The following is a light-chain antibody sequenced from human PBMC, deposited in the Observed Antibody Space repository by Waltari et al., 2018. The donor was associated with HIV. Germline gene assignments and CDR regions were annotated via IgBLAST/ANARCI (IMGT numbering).Light chain of an antibody. CDR3: VLYMGSGIV. J-gene: IGLJ2*01. CDR2: STH. V-gene: IGLV8-61*01. CDR1: SGSVPPSYY. Sequence: QTVVTQEPSFSVSPGGTVTLTCGLSSGSVPPSYYPSWYQPTPGQAPRTLIYSTHTRASGVPDRLSGSILGNKAALTITGAQADDESDYYGVLYMGSGIVCGGGTKLTVL.